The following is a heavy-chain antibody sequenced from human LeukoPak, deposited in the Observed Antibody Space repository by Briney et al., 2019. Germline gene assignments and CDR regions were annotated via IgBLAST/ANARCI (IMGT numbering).Heavy chain of an antibody. CDR1: GGSISSDSDY. V-gene: IGHV4-61*02. Sequence: SETLSLTCTVSGGSISSDSDYWSWIRQPAGKGLEWIGRIYSGSTDYNPSLRSRLTISVDTSKNQFSLKLSSVTAADTAVYYCARGRVSGTTLYFDYWDQGTLFTVSS. J-gene: IGHJ4*02. CDR3: ARGRVSGTTLYFDY. CDR2: IYSGST. D-gene: IGHD1-1*01.